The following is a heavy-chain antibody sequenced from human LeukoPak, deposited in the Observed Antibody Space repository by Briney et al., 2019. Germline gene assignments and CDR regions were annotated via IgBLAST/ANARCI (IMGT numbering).Heavy chain of an antibody. CDR1: GFTVSSNY. CDR2: IYSGGST. D-gene: IGHD3-16*01. Sequence: GGSLRLSCAASGFTVSSNYMSWVRQAPGKGLEWVSVIYSGGSTYYADSVKGRFTVSRDNSKNTLYLQMNSLRAEDTAVYYCARWGRDLDAFDIWGQGTMVTVSS. V-gene: IGHV3-66*01. CDR3: ARWGRDLDAFDI. J-gene: IGHJ3*02.